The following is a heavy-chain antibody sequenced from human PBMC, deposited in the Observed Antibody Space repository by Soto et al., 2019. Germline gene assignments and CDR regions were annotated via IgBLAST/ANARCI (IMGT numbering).Heavy chain of an antibody. CDR3: ASYDPTGTTKAFDY. J-gene: IGHJ4*02. V-gene: IGHV1-46*01. D-gene: IGHD1-1*01. Sequence: ASVKVSCKAFGYTFTSYYMHWVRQAPGQGLEWMGIINPSGGSTSYAQKFQGRVTMTRDTSTSTVYMELSSLRSEDAAVYYCASYDPTGTTKAFDYWGQGTLVTVSS. CDR1: GYTFTSYY. CDR2: INPSGGST.